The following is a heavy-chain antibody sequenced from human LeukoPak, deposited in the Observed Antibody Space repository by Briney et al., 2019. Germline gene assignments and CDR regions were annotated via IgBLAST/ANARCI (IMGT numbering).Heavy chain of an antibody. J-gene: IGHJ4*02. CDR3: ARGNYYDSSGYYRLFDY. V-gene: IGHV4-59*01. CDR2: IYYSGST. CDR1: GGSISSYY. Sequence: SETLSLTCTVSGGSISSYYWTWIRQPPGKGLEWIGYIYYSGSTNYNPSLKSRVTISIDTTKNQFSLKLSSATAADTAVYYCARGNYYDSSGYYRLFDYWGQGTLVTVSS. D-gene: IGHD3-22*01.